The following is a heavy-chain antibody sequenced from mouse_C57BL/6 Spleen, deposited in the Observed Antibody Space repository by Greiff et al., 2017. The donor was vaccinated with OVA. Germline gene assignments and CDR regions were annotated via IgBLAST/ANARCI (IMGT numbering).Heavy chain of an antibody. CDR2: IYPGSGST. J-gene: IGHJ1*03. CDR3: ARLDYYYWYFDV. Sequence: QVQLQQPGAELVKPGASVKMSCKASGYTFTSYWITWVKQRPGQGLEWIGDIYPGSGSTNYHEKFKSKATLTVDTSSSTAYMQLSSLTSEDSAVDYCARLDYYYWYFDVWGTGTTVTVSS. V-gene: IGHV1-55*01. D-gene: IGHD2-1*01. CDR1: GYTFTSYW.